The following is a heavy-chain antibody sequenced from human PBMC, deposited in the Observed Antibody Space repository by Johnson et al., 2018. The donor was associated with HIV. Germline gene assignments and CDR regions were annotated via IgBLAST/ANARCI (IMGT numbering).Heavy chain of an antibody. V-gene: IGHV3-66*01. Sequence: EVQLVESGGGLVHPGGSLRLSCAASGFNFSSYAMSWVRQAPGKGLEWVSVIYSGGSTYYTVSVKGRFTISRDNAKNSFYLQVDSLRADDTAVYYCARDTLAWRLVPPRGGFDIWGQGTMVTVSS. D-gene: IGHD2-2*01. CDR3: ARDTLAWRLVPPRGGFDI. CDR2: IYSGGST. CDR1: GFNFSSYA. J-gene: IGHJ3*02.